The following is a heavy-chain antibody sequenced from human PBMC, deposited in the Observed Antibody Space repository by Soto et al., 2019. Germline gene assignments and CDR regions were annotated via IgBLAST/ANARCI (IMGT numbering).Heavy chain of an antibody. D-gene: IGHD4-17*01. V-gene: IGHV3-23*01. CDR3: AKDAVSGDGIWLLDS. Sequence: GGSLRLSCGASGFTFSNYAMTWARQAPGKGLEWVSSLLRSGSTAYYADSVKGRFTISSDKSANSLYLQMDSLRAEDTAVYYCAKDAVSGDGIWLLDSWGQGTVVTVSS. CDR1: GFTFSNYA. J-gene: IGHJ4*02. CDR2: LLRSGSTA.